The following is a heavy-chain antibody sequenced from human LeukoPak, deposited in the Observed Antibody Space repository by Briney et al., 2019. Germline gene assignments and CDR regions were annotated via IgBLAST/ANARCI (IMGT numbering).Heavy chain of an antibody. Sequence: NPSETLSLTCTVSGGSIRSNYWSWIRQPAGKGLEWIGRIYTSGSTNYNPSLKSRVTMSVDTSKNQFSLKLSSVTAADTAVYYCARGRGSSSPFDYWGQGTLVTVSS. D-gene: IGHD6-6*01. CDR2: IYTSGST. CDR1: GGSIRSNY. V-gene: IGHV4-4*07. J-gene: IGHJ4*02. CDR3: ARGRGSSSPFDY.